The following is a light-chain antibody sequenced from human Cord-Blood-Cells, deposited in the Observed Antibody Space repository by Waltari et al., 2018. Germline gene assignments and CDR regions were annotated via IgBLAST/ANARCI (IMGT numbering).Light chain of an antibody. V-gene: IGLV2-23*01. CDR2: EGS. J-gene: IGLJ3*02. CDR1: SRDVGSYNL. CDR3: FSYAGSSTWV. Sequence: QSALTQPASVSGSPGQSITISCTGTSRDVGSYNLVSWYQQHPGKAPKLMIYEGSKRPSGVSNRCYGSKAGNTASLTNSGLQAEDEADYCCFSYAGSSTWVFGGGTKLTVL.